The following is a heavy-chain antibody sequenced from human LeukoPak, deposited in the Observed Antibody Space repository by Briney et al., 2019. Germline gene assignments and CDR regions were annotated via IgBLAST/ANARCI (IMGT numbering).Heavy chain of an antibody. CDR2: IRQDGNEI. V-gene: IGHV3-7*03. Sequence: GGSLRLSCAASGFSFRNSWMSWVRQIPGKGLEWVANIRQDGNEIYYMDSVKGRFTISRDNAKKSLYLQMNLLRAEDTAVYYCARALDPIVVVPAAMWGGAFDIWGQGTMVTVSS. J-gene: IGHJ3*02. CDR3: ARALDPIVVVPAAMWGGAFDI. D-gene: IGHD2-2*01. CDR1: GFSFRNSW.